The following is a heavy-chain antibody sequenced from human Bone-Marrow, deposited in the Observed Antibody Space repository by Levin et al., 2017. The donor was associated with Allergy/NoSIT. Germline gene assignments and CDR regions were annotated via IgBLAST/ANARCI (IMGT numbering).Heavy chain of an antibody. CDR1: GFTFSSYG. Sequence: GGSLRLSCAASGFTFSSYGMHWVRQAPGKGLEWVAVISYDGSNKYYADSVKGRFTISRDNSKNTLYLQMNSLRAEDTAVYYCAKLLQTAMVIKNDYWGQGTLVTVSS. J-gene: IGHJ4*02. D-gene: IGHD5-18*01. V-gene: IGHV3-30*18. CDR2: ISYDGSNK. CDR3: AKLLQTAMVIKNDY.